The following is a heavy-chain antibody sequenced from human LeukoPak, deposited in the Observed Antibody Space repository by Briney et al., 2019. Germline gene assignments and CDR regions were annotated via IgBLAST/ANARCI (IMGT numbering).Heavy chain of an antibody. CDR3: VRLNFVSNTRGYWFDP. D-gene: IGHD2-15*01. Sequence: GGSLRLSCTASGFTFSSYWIHWVRQAPGEGLVWVSRINTDGRITTYADSVKGRFTISRDNAKNTLYLQMNNLRVEDTAVYYCVRLNFVSNTRGYWFDPWGQGTLVTVSS. V-gene: IGHV3-74*01. CDR2: INTDGRIT. CDR1: GFTFSSYW. J-gene: IGHJ5*02.